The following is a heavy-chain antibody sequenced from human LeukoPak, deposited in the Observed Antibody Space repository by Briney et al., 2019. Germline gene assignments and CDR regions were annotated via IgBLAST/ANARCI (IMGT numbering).Heavy chain of an antibody. Sequence: PGGSLRLSCAASGFTFSSYSMNWVRQAPGKGLEWVSSISSSSSYIYYADSVKGRFTISRDNAKNSLYLQVNSLRAEDTAVYYCARDPFPPSPTDYWGQGTLVTVSS. D-gene: IGHD2-2*01. CDR1: GFTFSSYS. J-gene: IGHJ4*02. CDR2: ISSSSSYI. CDR3: ARDPFPPSPTDY. V-gene: IGHV3-21*01.